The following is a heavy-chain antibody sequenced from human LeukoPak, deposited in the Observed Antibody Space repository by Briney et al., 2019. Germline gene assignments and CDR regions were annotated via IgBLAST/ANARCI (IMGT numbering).Heavy chain of an antibody. D-gene: IGHD6-13*01. Sequence: GGSLGLSCAASGFTFSSYSMNWVRQAPGKGLEWVSYISSSSSTIYYADSVKGRFTISRDNAKNSLYLQMNSLRDEDTAVYYCASGGSSSWYENWFDPWGQGTPVTVSS. CDR3: ASGGSSSWYENWFDP. J-gene: IGHJ5*02. CDR2: ISSSSSTI. V-gene: IGHV3-48*02. CDR1: GFTFSSYS.